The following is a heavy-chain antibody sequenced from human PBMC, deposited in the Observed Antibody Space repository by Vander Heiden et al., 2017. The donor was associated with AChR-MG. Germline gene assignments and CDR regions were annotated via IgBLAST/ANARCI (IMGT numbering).Heavy chain of an antibody. CDR2: INPNSGGT. J-gene: IGHJ5*02. CDR3: ARGHSSSWYYRWFDP. CDR1: GYTFTGYY. V-gene: IGHV1-2*02. D-gene: IGHD6-13*01. Sequence: QVQLVQSGAEVKKPGASVKVSCKASGYTFTGYYMHWVRQAPGQGLEWMGWINPNSGGTNYAQKFQGRVTMTRDTSISTAYMELSRLRPDDTAVYYCARGHSSSWYYRWFDPWCQGTLVADSS.